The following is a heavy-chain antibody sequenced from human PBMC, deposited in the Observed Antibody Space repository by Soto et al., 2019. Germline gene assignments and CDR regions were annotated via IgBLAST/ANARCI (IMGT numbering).Heavy chain of an antibody. CDR2: IIPIFGTA. CDR3: ARGEDCISTSCYSDYYYYGMDV. D-gene: IGHD2-2*02. V-gene: IGHV1-69*12. J-gene: IGHJ6*02. CDR1: GGTFSSYA. Sequence: QVQLVQSGAEVKKPGSSVKVSCKASGGTFSSYAISWVRQAPGQGLEWMGGIIPIFGTASYAQKFQGRVTITADESTSTAYMELSSLRSEDTAVYYCARGEDCISTSCYSDYYYYGMDVWGQGTTVTVSS.